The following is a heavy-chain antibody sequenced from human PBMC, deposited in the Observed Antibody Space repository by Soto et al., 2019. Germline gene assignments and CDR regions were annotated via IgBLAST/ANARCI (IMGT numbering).Heavy chain of an antibody. CDR1: GFTFSNAW. D-gene: IGHD3-16*01. CDR3: TTIVGLAELDDY. J-gene: IGHJ4*02. V-gene: IGHV3-15*07. CDR2: IKSKTDGGTT. Sequence: EVQLVESGGGLVKPGGSLRLSCAASGFTFSNAWMNWVRQAPGKGLEWVGRIKSKTDGGTTDYAAPVKGRLTIAREDSKNTLYLQMNSLKTEDTAVYYCTTIVGLAELDDYWGQGTLVTVSS.